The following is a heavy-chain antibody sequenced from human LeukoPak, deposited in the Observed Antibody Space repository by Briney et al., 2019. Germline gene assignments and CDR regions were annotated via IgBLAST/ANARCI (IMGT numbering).Heavy chain of an antibody. V-gene: IGHV3-74*01. CDR3: ARDSRYYYDSRNYDNVAFDM. CDR2: ISSDGRTT. CDR1: GFTFSSYW. J-gene: IGHJ3*02. D-gene: IGHD3-10*01. Sequence: GGSLRLSCPASGFTFSSYWMHWVRQGPGKGLVWVSRISSDGRTTSYADSVKGRFTISRDNAKNTLYLQMNSLRVEDTAVYYCARDSRYYYDSRNYDNVAFDMWGQGTMVTVSS.